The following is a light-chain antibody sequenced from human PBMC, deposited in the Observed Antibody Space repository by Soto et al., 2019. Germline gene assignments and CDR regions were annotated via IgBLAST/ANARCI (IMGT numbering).Light chain of an antibody. CDR3: QQYNSYPYT. J-gene: IGKJ2*01. V-gene: IGKV1-5*03. CDR1: QSISNW. Sequence: DIQMTQSPSTLSASVGDRVTITCRASQSISNWLAWYQQKPGKAPKLLIYKASNLESGVPSRFSGSGSGTEFTLTISSLQPDDFATYYCQQYNSYPYTSGQGTELEIK. CDR2: KAS.